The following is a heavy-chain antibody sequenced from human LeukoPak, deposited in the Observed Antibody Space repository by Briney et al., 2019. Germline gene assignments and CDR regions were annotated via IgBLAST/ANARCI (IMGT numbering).Heavy chain of an antibody. CDR3: AKDSRATRYNWNDDAFDI. V-gene: IGHV3-23*01. CDR2: ISGSGGST. D-gene: IGHD1-1*01. J-gene: IGHJ3*02. Sequence: GGSLRLSCAASGFTFSSYGMSWVRQAPGKGLEWVSAISGSGGSTYYADSVKGRFTISRDNSKNTLYLQMNSLRAEDTAVYYCAKDSRATRYNWNDDAFDIWGQGTMVTVSS. CDR1: GFTFSSYG.